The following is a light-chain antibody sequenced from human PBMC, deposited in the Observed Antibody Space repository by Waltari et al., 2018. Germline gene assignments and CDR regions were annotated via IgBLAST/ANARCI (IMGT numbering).Light chain of an antibody. J-gene: IGKJ2*01. V-gene: IGKV3-15*01. CDR1: QSVNNF. CDR3: QHYNNWPPMYT. CDR2: GAS. Sequence: EIVMTQSSATLSVSPGERATLSCRASQSVNNFLAWYQKKPGQAPRLLIYGASTRATGIPARFSGSGSGTVFTLTISSLHSEDFAVYYCQHYNNWPPMYTFGQGTKLEIK.